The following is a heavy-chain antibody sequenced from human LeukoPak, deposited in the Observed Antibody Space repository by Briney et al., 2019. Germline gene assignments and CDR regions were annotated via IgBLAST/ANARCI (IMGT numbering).Heavy chain of an antibody. CDR1: GDSISSYS. CDR3: ARDPPQPGITAAGYFDL. CDR2: VYYSGST. J-gene: IGHJ2*01. Sequence: PSETLSLTCTVSGDSISSYSWSWIRQPPGKGLEWIGYVYYSGSTNYNPSLKSRVTISADTSKNQFSLTVRSVTAADTAVYYCARDPPQPGITAAGYFDLWGRGTLVTVSS. D-gene: IGHD6-13*01. V-gene: IGHV4-59*01.